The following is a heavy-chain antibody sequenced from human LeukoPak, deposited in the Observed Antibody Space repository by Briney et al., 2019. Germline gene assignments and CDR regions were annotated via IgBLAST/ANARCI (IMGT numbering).Heavy chain of an antibody. CDR2: ISAYNGNT. J-gene: IGHJ4*02. Sequence: ASVKVSCKASGYTFTSYGISWVRQAPGQGLEWMGWISAYNGNTNYAQKLQGRVTMTTDTSTSKAYMELRSLRSDDTAVYYCARDRDLYDFWSGYYNLNHYFDYWGQGTLVTVSS. CDR3: ARDRDLYDFWSGYYNLNHYFDY. D-gene: IGHD3-3*01. CDR1: GYTFTSYG. V-gene: IGHV1-18*01.